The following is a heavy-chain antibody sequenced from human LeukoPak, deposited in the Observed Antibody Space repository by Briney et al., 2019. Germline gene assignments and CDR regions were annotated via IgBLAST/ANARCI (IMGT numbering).Heavy chain of an antibody. CDR3: ATYYYASGNYYNYSYY. D-gene: IGHD3-10*01. Sequence: SGGSLRLSCAASGFTFSRYGMHWVRQAPGKGLEWVAFIRYDESDKKYKDSVKGRFTVSKDNSKNTVSLQMHSLRVEDTAVYYCATYYYASGNYYNYSYYWGQGALVTVSS. CDR2: IRYDESDK. CDR1: GFTFSRYG. J-gene: IGHJ4*02. V-gene: IGHV3-30*02.